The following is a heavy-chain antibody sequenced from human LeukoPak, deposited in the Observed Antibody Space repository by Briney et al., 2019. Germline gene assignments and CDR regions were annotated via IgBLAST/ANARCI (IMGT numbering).Heavy chain of an antibody. CDR2: IKQDGSEK. J-gene: IGHJ4*02. Sequence: AGGSLRLSCTASGFTFSSYWMCWVRQAPGKGLEWVANIKQDGSEKYYVDSVKGRFTISRDNAKNSLYLQMNSLRAEDTAVYYCATNGIYYGSGTYSDYWGQGTLVTVSS. CDR3: ATNGIYYGSGTYSDY. D-gene: IGHD3-10*01. CDR1: GFTFSSYW. V-gene: IGHV3-7*01.